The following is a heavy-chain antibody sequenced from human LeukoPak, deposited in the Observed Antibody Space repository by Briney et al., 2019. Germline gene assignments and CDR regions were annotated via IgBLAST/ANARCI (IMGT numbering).Heavy chain of an antibody. CDR3: AKDLGGSGGTRNYFDY. CDR1: GFTFSNYG. Sequence: PGGSLRLSCAASGFTFSNYGMHRVRQAPSNGLYLVTVISYEGSTTPYAAPVQGRFTISRDNSKNTLYLQMNSLRAEDTAVYYCAKDLGGSGGTRNYFDYWGQGTLVTVSS. D-gene: IGHD6-19*01. J-gene: IGHJ4*02. CDR2: ISYEGSTT. V-gene: IGHV3-30*18.